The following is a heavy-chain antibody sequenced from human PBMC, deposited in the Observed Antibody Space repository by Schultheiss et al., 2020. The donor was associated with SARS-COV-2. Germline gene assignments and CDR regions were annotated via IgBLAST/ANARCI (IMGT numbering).Heavy chain of an antibody. CDR1: GFTFSSYG. J-gene: IGHJ3*01. V-gene: IGHV3-30*02. CDR2: IWYDGINQ. CDR3: AKGAVAGDDAFHL. D-gene: IGHD6-19*01. Sequence: GGSLRLSCAASGFTFSSYGMHWVRQAPGKGLEWVAVIWYDGINQYYADSVKGRFTISRDNSRNTLFLQMHILKPEDTAVYYCAKGAVAGDDAFHLWGQGTMVTVSS.